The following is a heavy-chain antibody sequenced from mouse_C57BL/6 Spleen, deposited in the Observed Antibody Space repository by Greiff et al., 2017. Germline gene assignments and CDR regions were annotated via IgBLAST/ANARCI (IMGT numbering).Heavy chain of an antibody. V-gene: IGHV14-4*01. J-gene: IGHJ2*01. CDR3: TPFCDGYPYFDY. CDR1: GFNFKDDY. CDR2: IDPENGDT. Sequence: EVQLQQSGAELVRPGASVKLSCKASGFNFKDDYMHWVKQRPEQGLEWIGWIDPENGDTEYDKKFKGKATITADTSSTTAYLQLSSLTSEDTAVYYCTPFCDGYPYFDYWGHGTTLTVSS. D-gene: IGHD2-3*01.